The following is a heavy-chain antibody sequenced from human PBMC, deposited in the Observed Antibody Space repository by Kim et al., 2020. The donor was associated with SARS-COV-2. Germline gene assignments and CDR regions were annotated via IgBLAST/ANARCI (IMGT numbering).Heavy chain of an antibody. CDR3: AKSIIAAAGTIDY. CDR2: ISYDGSNK. V-gene: IGHV3-30*18. D-gene: IGHD6-13*01. J-gene: IGHJ4*02. Sequence: GGSLRLSCAASGFTFSSYGMHWVRQAPGKGLEWVAVISYDGSNKYYADSVKGRFTISRDNSKNTLYLQMNSLRAEDTAVYYCAKSIIAAAGTIDYWGQGT. CDR1: GFTFSSYG.